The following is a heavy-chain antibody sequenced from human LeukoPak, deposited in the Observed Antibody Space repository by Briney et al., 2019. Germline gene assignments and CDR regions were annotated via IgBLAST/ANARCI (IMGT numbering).Heavy chain of an antibody. CDR3: ARHLGYCGGDCYPYYFDY. CDR2: IYYSGST. Sequence: GSLRLSCAASGFTFSSYAMSWVRQPPGKGLEWIGSIYYSGSTYYNPSLKSRVTISVDTSKNQFSLKLSSVTAADTAVYYCARHLGYCGGDCYPYYFDYWGQGTLVTVSS. D-gene: IGHD2-21*01. V-gene: IGHV4-39*01. J-gene: IGHJ4*02. CDR1: GFTFSSYA.